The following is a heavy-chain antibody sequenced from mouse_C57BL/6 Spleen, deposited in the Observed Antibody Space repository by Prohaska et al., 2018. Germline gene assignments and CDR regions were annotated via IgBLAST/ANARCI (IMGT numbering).Heavy chain of an antibody. J-gene: IGHJ2*01. CDR3: ASPVASRRYFDY. V-gene: IGHV1-53*01. CDR2: IKPSNGGT. Sequence: QVQLQQPGTELVKPGASVKLSCKASGYTFTSYWMHWVKQRPGQGLEWIGNIKPSNGGTNYNEKFKSKATLTVDKSSSTAYMQLSSLTSEDSAVYYCASPVASRRYFDYWGQGTTLTVSS. CDR1: GYTFTSYW. D-gene: IGHD1-1*01.